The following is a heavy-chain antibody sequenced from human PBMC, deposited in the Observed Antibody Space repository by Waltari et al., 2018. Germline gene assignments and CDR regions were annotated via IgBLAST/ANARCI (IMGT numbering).Heavy chain of an antibody. D-gene: IGHD3-22*01. CDR2: LSSSGSTI. V-gene: IGHV3-11*04. Sequence: QVQLVESGGGLVKPGGSLRLSCAASGFTFRDYYMSWFRQAPGKGLEGVSFLSSSGSTIYYEDSVTGRFTISRDNAKNSLFLQMNSLRAEDTAVYYCAREGSFGYYRPWGQGTLVTVSS. CDR1: GFTFRDYY. J-gene: IGHJ4*02. CDR3: AREGSFGYYRP.